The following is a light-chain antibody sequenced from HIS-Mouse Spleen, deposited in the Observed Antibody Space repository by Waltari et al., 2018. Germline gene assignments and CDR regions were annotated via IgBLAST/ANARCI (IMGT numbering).Light chain of an antibody. Sequence: SYELTQPPSVSVSPGQTARITCSGDALPKKYAYWYQQKSGQAPVLVISEESKRPSGIPAWCCGSSSGTMATLTISGAQVEDEADYYWYSTDSSGNHRVFGGGTKLTVL. CDR2: EES. CDR3: YSTDSSGNHRV. CDR1: ALPKKY. J-gene: IGLJ2*01. V-gene: IGLV3-10*01.